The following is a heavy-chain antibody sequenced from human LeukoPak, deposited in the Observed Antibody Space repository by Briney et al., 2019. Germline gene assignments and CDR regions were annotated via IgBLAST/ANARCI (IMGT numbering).Heavy chain of an antibody. Sequence: ASVKVSCKASGYTFTSYAMNWVRQAPGQGLEWMGWINTNTGNPTYAQGFTGRFVFSLDTSVSTAYLQISSLKAEGTAVYYCARGAGAYDFWSGYSWFDPWGQGTLVTVSS. D-gene: IGHD3-3*01. CDR3: ARGAGAYDFWSGYSWFDP. J-gene: IGHJ5*02. CDR2: INTNTGNP. V-gene: IGHV7-4-1*02. CDR1: GYTFTSYA.